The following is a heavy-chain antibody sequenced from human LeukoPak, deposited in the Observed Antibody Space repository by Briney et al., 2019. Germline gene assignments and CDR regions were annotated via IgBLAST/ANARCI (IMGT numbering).Heavy chain of an antibody. D-gene: IGHD6-13*01. CDR3: ARDRGVKLPVAAAGLTTIDY. V-gene: IGHV1-2*06. CDR1: GYTFTGYY. J-gene: IGHJ4*02. CDR2: INPNSGGT. Sequence: ASVKVSCKASGYTFTGYYMHWVRQAPGQGLEWMGRINPNSGGTNYAQKFQGRVTMTRDTSISTAYMELSRLRSDDTAVYYCARDRGVKLPVAAAGLTTIDYWGQGTLVTVCS.